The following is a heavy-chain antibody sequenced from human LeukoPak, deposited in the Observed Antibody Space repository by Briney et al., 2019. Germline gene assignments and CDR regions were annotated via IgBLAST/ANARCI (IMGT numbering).Heavy chain of an antibody. J-gene: IGHJ4*02. CDR3: ARGIAMIP. V-gene: IGHV1-18*04. CDR2: ISGYNGNT. Sequence: GESLKISCKGSGYSFTSYWIGWVRQAPGQGLEWMGWISGYNGNTNYAQKFQGRVTMTTDTSTSTAYMELRSLRSDDTALYYCARGIAMIPWGQGTLVTVSS. CDR1: GYSFTSYW. D-gene: IGHD3-22*01.